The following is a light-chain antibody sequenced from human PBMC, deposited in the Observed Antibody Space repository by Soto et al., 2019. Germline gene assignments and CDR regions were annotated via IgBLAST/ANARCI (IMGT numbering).Light chain of an antibody. J-gene: IGLJ3*02. CDR3: CSYAGSFTWV. V-gene: IGLV2-11*01. CDR1: GSDVGGYNY. Sequence: QSALTQPRSVSGSPGQSVTISCTGTGSDVGGYNYVSWYQHHPGKAPKLMIYDVSKWPSGVPDRFSGSKTGNTASLTISGLQAEDEADYYCCSYAGSFTWVFGGGTKLTVL. CDR2: DVS.